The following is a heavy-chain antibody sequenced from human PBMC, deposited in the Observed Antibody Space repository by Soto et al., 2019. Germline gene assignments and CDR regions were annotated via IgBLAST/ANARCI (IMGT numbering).Heavy chain of an antibody. CDR2: ISAYNGNT. D-gene: IGHD1-26*01. Sequence: ASVKVSFKASGYTFTSYGISWVRQAPGQGLEWMGWISAYNGNTNYAQKLQGRVTMTTDTSTSTAYMELRSLRSDDTAVYYCARDPEWELRFGLPDAFDIWGQGTMVTVSS. V-gene: IGHV1-18*01. J-gene: IGHJ3*02. CDR3: ARDPEWELRFGLPDAFDI. CDR1: GYTFTSYG.